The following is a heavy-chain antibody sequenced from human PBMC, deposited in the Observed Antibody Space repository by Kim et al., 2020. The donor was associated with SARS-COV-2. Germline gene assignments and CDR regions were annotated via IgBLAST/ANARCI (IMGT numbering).Heavy chain of an antibody. V-gene: IGHV4-34*01. CDR1: GGSFSGYY. CDR3: ARARMTTVTTGGYYYYGMDV. D-gene: IGHD4-17*01. CDR2: INHSGST. J-gene: IGHJ6*02. Sequence: SETLSLTCAVYGGSFSGYYWSWIRQPPGKGLEWIGEINHSGSTNYNPSLKSRVTISVDTSKNQFSLKLSSVTAADTAVYYCARARMTTVTTGGYYYYGMDVWGQGTTVTVSS.